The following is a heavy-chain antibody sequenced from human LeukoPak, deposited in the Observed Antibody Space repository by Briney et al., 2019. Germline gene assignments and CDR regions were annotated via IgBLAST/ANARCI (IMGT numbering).Heavy chain of an antibody. CDR2: ISSSSSYI. V-gene: IGHV3-21*01. CDR3: ARGGFYYGSGSYFDY. Sequence: GGSLRLSCAASGFTFSSYSMNWVRQAPGKGLEWVSSISSSSSYIYYADSVKGRFTISRDNAKNSLYLQMNSLGAEDTAVYYCARGGFYYGSGSYFDYWGQGTLVTVSS. D-gene: IGHD3-10*01. J-gene: IGHJ4*02. CDR1: GFTFSSYS.